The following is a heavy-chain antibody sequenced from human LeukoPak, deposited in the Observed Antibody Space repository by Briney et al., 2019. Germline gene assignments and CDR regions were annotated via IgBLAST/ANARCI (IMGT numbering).Heavy chain of an antibody. CDR2: IYSGGST. CDR1: GFTFSSNY. J-gene: IGHJ4*02. V-gene: IGHV3-53*01. CDR3: ARESSARQGWSSGSYFIDY. D-gene: IGHD3-10*01. Sequence: PGGSLRLSCAASGFTFSSNYMSWVRQAPGKGLEWVSVIYSGGSTYYADSVKGRFTISRDNSKNTLYLQMNSLRAEDTAVYYCARESSARQGWSSGSYFIDYWGQGTLVTVSS.